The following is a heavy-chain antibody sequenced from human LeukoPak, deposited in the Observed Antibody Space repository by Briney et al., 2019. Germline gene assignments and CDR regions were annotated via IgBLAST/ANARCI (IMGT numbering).Heavy chain of an antibody. CDR2: LTGDGNT. V-gene: IGHV3-23*01. CDR3: AKVKWKLIGYFDY. J-gene: IGHJ4*02. CDR1: GYIFSDHA. D-gene: IGHD1-20*01. Sequence: GGSLRLSCAASGYIFSDHAMHWVRQAPGKGLEWVSVLTGDGNTYYADSVKGRFTNSRGDSKNTLFLQMNSLRAEDTAVYFCAKVKWKLIGYFDYWGQGTLVTVSS.